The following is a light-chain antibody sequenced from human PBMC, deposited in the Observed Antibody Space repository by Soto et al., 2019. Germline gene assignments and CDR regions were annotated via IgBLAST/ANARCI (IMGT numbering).Light chain of an antibody. J-gene: IGKJ1*01. Sequence: DIVMTQSPDSLAVSLGERATINCKSSQSVLSNSNNKNYLAWYRQKPGQPPNLLIYWPSARETGVPDLFSGSGSGADFTLTISRLQAEDVAVYYCQQYYSTPQTFGPGTKVDIK. CDR3: QQYYSTPQT. V-gene: IGKV4-1*01. CDR2: WPS. CDR1: QSVLSNSNNKNY.